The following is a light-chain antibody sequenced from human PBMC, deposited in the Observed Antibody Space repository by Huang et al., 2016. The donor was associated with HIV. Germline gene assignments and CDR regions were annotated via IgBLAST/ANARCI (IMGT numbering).Light chain of an antibody. CDR2: DAC. V-gene: IGKV3-20*01. CDR3: HQYGSSRGT. J-gene: IGKJ1*01. CDR1: QSVSSSY. Sequence: EIVLTQSPGTLSLSPGERATLSCRASQSVSSSYLAWYQHKPGQAPRLLIYDACTRATGIPDRFSGSGSGTVFSLTISRLEPEDFAVYYCHQYGSSRGTFGQGTKVEIK.